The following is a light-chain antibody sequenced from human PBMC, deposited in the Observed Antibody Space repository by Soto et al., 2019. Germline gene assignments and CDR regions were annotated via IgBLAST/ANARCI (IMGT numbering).Light chain of an antibody. CDR3: QQSYRFPKT. J-gene: IGKJ1*01. Sequence: DVQMTQSPSSLSASVGDSLTLTCRASQTVTSYLNWYQQKPGKAPKLLIYAAATLQSGVPSRFSGSGSGTEFTLTLISLKPEYFATYYCQQSYRFPKTFGRGTKVEVK. CDR2: AAA. V-gene: IGKV1-39*01. CDR1: QTVTSY.